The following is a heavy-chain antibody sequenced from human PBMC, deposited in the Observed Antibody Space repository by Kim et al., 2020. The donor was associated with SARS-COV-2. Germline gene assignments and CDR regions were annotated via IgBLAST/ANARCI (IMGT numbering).Heavy chain of an antibody. CDR1: GYTFTGYY. J-gene: IGHJ5*02. CDR3: AIPAGSSRWFDP. CDR2: INPNSGGT. V-gene: IGHV1-2*02. Sequence: ASVKVSCKASGYTFTGYYMHWVRQAPGQGLEWMGWINPNSGGTNYAQKFQGRVTMTRDTSISTAYMELSRLRSDDTAVYYCAIPAGSSRWFDPWGQGTLVTVSS. D-gene: IGHD1-26*01.